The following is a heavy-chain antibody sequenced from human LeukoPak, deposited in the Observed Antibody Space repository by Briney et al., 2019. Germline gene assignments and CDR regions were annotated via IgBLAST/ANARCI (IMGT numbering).Heavy chain of an antibody. D-gene: IGHD1-26*01. Sequence: PSETLSLTCTVSGGSISSHNWNWIRQPPGKGLEWIGDIYNSGSPNYNPSLKSRVTISVDTSKNQFSLKLSSVTAADTAVYYCARRRELRGNHDAFDIWGQGTMVTVSS. CDR3: ARRRELRGNHDAFDI. J-gene: IGHJ3*02. CDR2: IYNSGSP. CDR1: GGSISSHN. V-gene: IGHV4-59*11.